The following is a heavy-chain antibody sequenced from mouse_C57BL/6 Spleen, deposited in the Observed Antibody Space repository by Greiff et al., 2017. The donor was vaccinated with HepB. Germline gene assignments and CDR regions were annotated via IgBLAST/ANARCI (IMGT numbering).Heavy chain of an antibody. J-gene: IGHJ4*01. CDR2: IYPSDSET. CDR3: AREGLRGYYYAKDD. Sequence: QVQLKQPGAELVRPGSSVKLSCKASGYTFTSYWMDWVKQRPGQGLEWIGNIYPSDSETHYNQKFKDKATLTVDKSSSTAYMQLSSLTSEDSAVYYCAREGLRGYYYAKDDWGKGTSVTVSS. V-gene: IGHV1-61*01. CDR1: GYTFTSYW. D-gene: IGHD2-4*01.